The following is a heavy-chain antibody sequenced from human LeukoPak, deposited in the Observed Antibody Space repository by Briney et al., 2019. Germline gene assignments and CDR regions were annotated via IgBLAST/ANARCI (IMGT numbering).Heavy chain of an antibody. Sequence: SETLSLTCAVYGGSLSGYYWSWIRQPPGKGLEWIGEINHSGSTNYNPSLKSRVTISVDTSKNQFSLKLSSVTAADTAVYYCARAREDIVVVPAAMRIYYYYHYMDVWGKGTTVTVSS. D-gene: IGHD2-2*01. CDR3: ARAREDIVVVPAAMRIYYYYHYMDV. V-gene: IGHV4-34*01. CDR1: GGSLSGYY. J-gene: IGHJ6*03. CDR2: INHSGST.